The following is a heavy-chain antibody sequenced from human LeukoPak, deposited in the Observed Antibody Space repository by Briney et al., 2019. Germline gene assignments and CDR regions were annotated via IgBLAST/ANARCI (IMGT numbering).Heavy chain of an antibody. V-gene: IGHV3-30*04. CDR2: TSYGGSNK. J-gene: IGHJ4*02. CDR1: GFTFSSYA. Sequence: GGSLRLSCAASGFTFSSYAKHWVRQAPGKGLEWVAVTSYGGSNKNYADSVTGRFTISRDNSKNTLYLLMNSLRAEDTAVYYCARAAMANFDYWGQGTLVTVSS. D-gene: IGHD5-18*01. CDR3: ARAAMANFDY.